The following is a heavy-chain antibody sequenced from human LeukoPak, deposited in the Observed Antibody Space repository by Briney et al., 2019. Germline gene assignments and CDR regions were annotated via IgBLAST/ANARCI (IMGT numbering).Heavy chain of an antibody. Sequence: GGSLRLSCAVSGLTFSNFKMNWVRQAPGKGLEWVSYISDSGRTTFYADSVRGRFTISRDNAKNSLYLQMSSLRVEDTAVYYCASWAGNAQSDSWTGPFNYWGQGTLVTVSS. CDR3: ASWAGNAQSDSWTGPFNY. J-gene: IGHJ4*02. V-gene: IGHV3-48*03. D-gene: IGHD3/OR15-3a*01. CDR1: GLTFSNFK. CDR2: ISDSGRTT.